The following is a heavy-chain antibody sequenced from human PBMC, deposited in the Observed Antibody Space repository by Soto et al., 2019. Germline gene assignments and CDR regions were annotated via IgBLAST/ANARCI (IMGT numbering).Heavy chain of an antibody. CDR1: GFTFSSYS. CDR3: ARGRYGLGIDY. V-gene: IGHV3-48*02. D-gene: IGHD3-9*01. CDR2: ISSGSSTI. J-gene: IGHJ4*02. Sequence: EVQLVESGGGLVQPGGSLGLSCGASGFTFSSYSMKWVRQAPGKGLEWVSYISSGSSTIYYADSVKRRFTISRDNAKNSLYLQMDILSDEDTAVYYCARGRYGLGIDYWGQGTLVTVSS.